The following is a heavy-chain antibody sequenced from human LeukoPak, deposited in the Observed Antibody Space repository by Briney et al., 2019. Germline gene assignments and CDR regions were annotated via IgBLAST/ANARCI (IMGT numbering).Heavy chain of an antibody. D-gene: IGHD7-27*01. J-gene: IGHJ4*02. CDR1: GFTFSSYS. Sequence: GGSLRLSCAASGFTFSSYSMNWVRRAPGKGLEWVSSISSSSSYIYYADSLKGRFTISRDNAKNSLYLQMNSLRAEDTAVYYCARTTPVGNYFDYWGQGTLVTVSS. CDR3: ARTTPVGNYFDY. V-gene: IGHV3-21*01. CDR2: ISSSSSYI.